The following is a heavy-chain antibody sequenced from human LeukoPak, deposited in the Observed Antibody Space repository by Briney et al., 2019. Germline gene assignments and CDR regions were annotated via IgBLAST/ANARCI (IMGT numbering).Heavy chain of an antibody. Sequence: GGSLRLSCAGSGFTFRSHAMSWVRQAPEKGLEFVSGIYENGGTTYYADSVKGRFSISRDNSKNTLYLQMDSLRGEDTAVYYCAKDFRVGYSAHFDYWGQGALVTVSS. CDR3: AKDFRVGYSAHFDY. CDR2: IYENGGTT. D-gene: IGHD2-21*01. V-gene: IGHV3-23*01. J-gene: IGHJ4*02. CDR1: GFTFRSHA.